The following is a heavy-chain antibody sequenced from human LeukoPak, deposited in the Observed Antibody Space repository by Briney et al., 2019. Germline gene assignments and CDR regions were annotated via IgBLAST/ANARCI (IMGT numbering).Heavy chain of an antibody. CDR1: GGSFSGYY. D-gene: IGHD2/OR15-2a*01. J-gene: IGHJ5*02. CDR2: INHSGST. CDR3: ARGLVIDP. Sequence: PSGTLSLTCAVYGGSFSGYYWSWIRQPPGKGLEWIGEINHSGSTNYNPSLKSRVTISVDTSKNQFSLKLSSVTAADTAVYYCARGLVIDPWGQGTLVTVSS. V-gene: IGHV4-34*01.